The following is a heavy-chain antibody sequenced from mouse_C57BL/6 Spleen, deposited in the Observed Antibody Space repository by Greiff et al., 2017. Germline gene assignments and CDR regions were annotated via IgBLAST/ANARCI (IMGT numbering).Heavy chain of an antibody. CDR1: GYAFSSSW. Sequence: VQLVESGPELVKPGASVKISCKASGYAFSSSWMNWVKQRPGKGLEWIGRIYPGDGDTNYNGKFKGKATLTADKSSSTAYMQLSSLTSEDSAVYFCARSDYDWDYYAMDYWGQGTSVTVSS. CDR2: IYPGDGDT. J-gene: IGHJ4*01. V-gene: IGHV1-82*01. D-gene: IGHD2-4*01. CDR3: ARSDYDWDYYAMDY.